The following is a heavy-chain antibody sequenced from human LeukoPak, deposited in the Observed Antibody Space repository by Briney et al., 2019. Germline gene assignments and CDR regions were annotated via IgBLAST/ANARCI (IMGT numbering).Heavy chain of an antibody. CDR2: INSDGSST. V-gene: IGHV3-74*01. D-gene: IGHD1-7*01. J-gene: IGHJ4*02. CDR1: GFTFSSYW. Sequence: GGSLRLSCAASGFTFSSYWMHWVRQAPGKGLVWVSRINSDGSSTIYADSVKGRFTISRDNAKNTLYLQMNSLRAEDTAVYYCARVSTGTTRTIDYWGQGTLITVSS. CDR3: ARVSTGTTRTIDY.